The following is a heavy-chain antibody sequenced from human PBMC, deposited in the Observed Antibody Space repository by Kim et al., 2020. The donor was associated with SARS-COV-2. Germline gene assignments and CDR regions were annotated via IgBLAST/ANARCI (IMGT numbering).Heavy chain of an antibody. D-gene: IGHD5-12*01. J-gene: IGHJ6*02. CDR2: ISYDGSNK. CDR1: GFTFSSYA. V-gene: IGHV3-30*04. CDR3: ARDRKDRGGYDYGSKGYYYGMDV. Sequence: GGSLRLSCAASGFTFSSYAMHWVRQAPGKGLEWVAVISYDGSNKYYADSVKGRFTISSDNSKNTLYLQMNSLRAEDTAVYYCARDRKDRGGYDYGSKGYYYGMDVWGQGTTGTVSS.